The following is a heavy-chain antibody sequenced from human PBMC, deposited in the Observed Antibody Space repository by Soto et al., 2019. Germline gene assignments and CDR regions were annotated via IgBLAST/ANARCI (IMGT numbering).Heavy chain of an antibody. D-gene: IGHD2-2*01. J-gene: IGHJ4*02. CDR2: ISGSGGST. CDR3: AKGTSDIVVVPAAILGY. V-gene: IGHV3-23*01. Sequence: EVQLLESGGGLVQPGGSLRLSCAASGFTFSSYAMSWVRQAPGKGLEWVSAISGSGGSTYYADSVKGRFTISRDNSQNTLYLQMNSLRTEDTAVNYCAKGTSDIVVVPAAILGYWGPGTLVTVSS. CDR1: GFTFSSYA.